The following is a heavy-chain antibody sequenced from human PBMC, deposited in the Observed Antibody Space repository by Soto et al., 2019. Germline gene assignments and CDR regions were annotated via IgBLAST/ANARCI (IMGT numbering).Heavy chain of an antibody. Sequence: GESLKISCAASGFTFSNAWMNWVRQAPGKGLEWVGRIKSKTDGGTTDYAAPVKGRFTISRDDSKNTLYLQMNSLKTEDTAVYYCTTPHGSDTVDYFDYWGQGTLVTVSS. CDR3: TTPHGSDTVDYFDY. J-gene: IGHJ4*02. CDR1: GFTFSNAW. D-gene: IGHD5-18*01. CDR2: IKSKTDGGTT. V-gene: IGHV3-15*07.